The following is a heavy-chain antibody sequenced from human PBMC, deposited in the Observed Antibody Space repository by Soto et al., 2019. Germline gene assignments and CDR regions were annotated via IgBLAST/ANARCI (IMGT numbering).Heavy chain of an antibody. CDR1: GFTFSSYG. V-gene: IGHV3-30*18. CDR3: AKDRRDYGDSLVNNYFDP. CDR2: TSHDGSNK. Sequence: QEQLVESGGGVVQPGTSLRLSCAASGFTFSSYGMHWVRQAPGKGLEWVAVTSHDGSNKFYADSVKGRFSISRDDSKNTLFLQMNSLRTEDTAVYYCAKDRRDYGDSLVNNYFDPWGLGTLVTVSS. J-gene: IGHJ5*02. D-gene: IGHD4-17*01.